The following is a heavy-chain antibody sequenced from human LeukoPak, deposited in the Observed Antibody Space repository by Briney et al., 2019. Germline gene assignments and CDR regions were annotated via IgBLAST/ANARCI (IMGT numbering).Heavy chain of an antibody. D-gene: IGHD2-15*01. Sequence: GGSLRLSCAASGFTFSGYAMSWVRQAPGKGLEWVSAISGSGDDTSYADSVKGRFTISRDNSKNTLYLQMNSLRVEDTAVYYCARGGAAYCSGGICYPYWGQGTLVTVSS. J-gene: IGHJ4*02. V-gene: IGHV3-23*01. CDR1: GFTFSGYA. CDR2: ISGSGDDT. CDR3: ARGGAAYCSGGICYPY.